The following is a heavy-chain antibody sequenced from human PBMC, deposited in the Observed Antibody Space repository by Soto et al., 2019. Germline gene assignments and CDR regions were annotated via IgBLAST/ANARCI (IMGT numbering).Heavy chain of an antibody. CDR3: ARETSSHGGFDP. J-gene: IGHJ5*02. Sequence: ASVKVSCKASGYTFTSYAMHWVRQAPGQRLEWMGWINAGNGNTKYSQKFQGRVTITRETSASTAYMELSSLRSEDTAVYYCARETSSHGGFDPWGQGTLVTVSS. D-gene: IGHD1-7*01. CDR2: INAGNGNT. V-gene: IGHV1-3*01. CDR1: GYTFTSYA.